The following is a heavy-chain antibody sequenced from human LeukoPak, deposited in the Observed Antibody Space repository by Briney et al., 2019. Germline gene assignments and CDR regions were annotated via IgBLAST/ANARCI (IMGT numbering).Heavy chain of an antibody. CDR2: IYYSGST. CDR1: GGPISTYY. CDR3: ARGQSTII. J-gene: IGHJ3*02. V-gene: IGHV4-59*01. D-gene: IGHD1-1*01. Sequence: SETLSLTCTVSGGPISTYYWSWIRQPPGKGLEWIAYIYYSGSTNYNPSLESRVTISVHTSNNQFSLRQSSVTAADTAVYYCARGQSTIIWGQGTMVTVSS.